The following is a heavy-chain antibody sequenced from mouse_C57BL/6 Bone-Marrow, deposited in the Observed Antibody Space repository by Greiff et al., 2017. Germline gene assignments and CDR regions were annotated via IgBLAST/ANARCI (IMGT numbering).Heavy chain of an antibody. V-gene: IGHV1-72*01. J-gene: IGHJ2*01. CDR3: ARTPTMGRYYFDY. CDR2: IDPNSGGT. D-gene: IGHD2-10*01. Sequence: QVQLQQPGAELVKPGASVKLSCKASGYTFTSYWMHWVKQRPGRGLEWLGRIDPNSGGTKYNEKFKSKATLTVDKPSSTAYMELSSLTSEDSAVYYCARTPTMGRYYFDYWGQGTTLTVSS. CDR1: GYTFTSYW.